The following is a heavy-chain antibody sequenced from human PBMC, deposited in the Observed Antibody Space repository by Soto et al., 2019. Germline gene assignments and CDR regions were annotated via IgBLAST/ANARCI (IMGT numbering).Heavy chain of an antibody. CDR3: ARDMYSSSSQGNWFDP. J-gene: IGHJ5*02. V-gene: IGHV3-21*01. CDR2: ISSSSSYI. CDR1: GFTFSSYS. D-gene: IGHD6-13*01. Sequence: EVQLVESGGGLVKPGGSLRLSCAASGFTFSSYSMNWVRQAPGKGLEWVSSISSSSSYIYYADSVKGRFTISRDNAKNSLYLQMNSLRAEDTAVYYCARDMYSSSSQGNWFDPWGQGTLVTVSS.